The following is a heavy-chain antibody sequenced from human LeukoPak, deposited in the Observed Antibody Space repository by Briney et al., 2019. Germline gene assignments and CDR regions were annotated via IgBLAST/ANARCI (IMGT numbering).Heavy chain of an antibody. CDR2: ISYDGSNK. D-gene: IGHD3-3*01. CDR3: AKDQGHDFWSGYRGDAFDI. Sequence: GGSLRLSCAASGFTFSSYGMHWVRQAPGKGLEWVAVISYDGSNKYYADSVKGRFTISRDNSKNTLYLQMNSLRAEDTAVYYCAKDQGHDFWSGYRGDAFDIWGQGTMVTVSS. V-gene: IGHV3-30*18. CDR1: GFTFSSYG. J-gene: IGHJ3*02.